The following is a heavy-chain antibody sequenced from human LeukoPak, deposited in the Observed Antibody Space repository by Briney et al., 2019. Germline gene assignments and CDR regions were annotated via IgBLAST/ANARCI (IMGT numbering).Heavy chain of an antibody. J-gene: IGHJ3*02. CDR1: GYSISSGYY. CDR3: SAYDWNDDDAFDI. Sequence: SETLSLTCTVSGYSISSGYYWGWIRQPPGKGLEWIGSIYHSGSTYYNPSLKSRITISVDTSNNQFSLKLSSVTAADTAVYYCSAYDWNDDDAFDIWGQGTMVTVSS. CDR2: IYHSGST. V-gene: IGHV4-38-2*02. D-gene: IGHD1-20*01.